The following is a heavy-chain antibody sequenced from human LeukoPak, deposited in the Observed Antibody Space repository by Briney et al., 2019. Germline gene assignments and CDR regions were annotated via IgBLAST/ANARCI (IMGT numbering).Heavy chain of an antibody. D-gene: IGHD6-13*01. CDR1: GFTFSSYG. V-gene: IGHV3-30*18. CDR2: ISSDGSNK. CDR3: AKSGTTSSWSPRVKTYFDY. Sequence: GRSLRLSCAASGFTFSSYGMQWVRQAPGKGLEWVAVISSDGSNKYYADSVKGRFTISRDISKSMIYLQMNSLRAEDTAVYYCAKSGTTSSWSPRVKTYFDYWGQGTLVTVSS. J-gene: IGHJ4*02.